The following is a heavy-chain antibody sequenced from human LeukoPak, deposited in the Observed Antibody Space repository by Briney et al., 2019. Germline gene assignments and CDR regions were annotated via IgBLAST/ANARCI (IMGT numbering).Heavy chain of an antibody. CDR1: GFTFSSYA. Sequence: GGSLRLSCAASGFTFSSYAMSWVRQAPGKGLEWVSVISASGDSTHYADSVKGRFTISRDNSKNTLYLQMNSLRAEDTAVYYCARIYYDSSGYRLFDYWGQGTLVTVSS. V-gene: IGHV3-23*01. D-gene: IGHD3-22*01. CDR2: ISASGDST. J-gene: IGHJ4*02. CDR3: ARIYYDSSGYRLFDY.